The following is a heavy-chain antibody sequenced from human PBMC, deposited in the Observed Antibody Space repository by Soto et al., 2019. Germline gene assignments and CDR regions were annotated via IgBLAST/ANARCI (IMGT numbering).Heavy chain of an antibody. CDR3: ARVKLWLGELNSNKYYYYGMDV. CDR1: GGTFSSYA. J-gene: IGHJ6*02. D-gene: IGHD3-10*01. Sequence: SVKVSCKASGGTFSSYAISWVRQAPGQGLEWMGGIIPIFGTANYAQKFQGRVTITADKSTSTAYMELSSLRSEDTAVYYCARVKLWLGELNSNKYYYYGMDVWGQGTTVTVSS. V-gene: IGHV1-69*06. CDR2: IIPIFGTA.